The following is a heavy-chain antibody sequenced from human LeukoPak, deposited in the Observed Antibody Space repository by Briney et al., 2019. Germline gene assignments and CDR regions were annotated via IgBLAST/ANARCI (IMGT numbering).Heavy chain of an antibody. CDR2: IYYSGST. D-gene: IGHD5-24*01. V-gene: IGHV4-39*07. CDR3: ARFGSSDGYNYP. Sequence: SETLSLTCTVSGGSISSSSYYRGWIRQPPGKGLEWIGSIYYSGSTNYSPSLKSRVSISVDTSKNQFSLKLSSVTAADTAVYYCARFGSSDGYNYPWGQGALVTVSS. CDR1: GGSISSSSYY. J-gene: IGHJ5*02.